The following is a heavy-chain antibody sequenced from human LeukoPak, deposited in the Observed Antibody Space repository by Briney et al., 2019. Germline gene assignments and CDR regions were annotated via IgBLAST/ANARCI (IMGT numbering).Heavy chain of an antibody. CDR1: GYTFTSYG. J-gene: IGHJ5*02. CDR2: ISGYNGNT. Sequence: GASVKVSCKTSGYTFTSYGISWVRQAPGQGLEWMGWISGYNGNTNYAQKLQGRVTMTTDTSTSTAYMELRSLRSDDTAVYYCARGHSSYYGSGRYWFDPWGQGTLVTVSS. CDR3: ARGHSSYYGSGRYWFDP. V-gene: IGHV1-18*01. D-gene: IGHD3-10*01.